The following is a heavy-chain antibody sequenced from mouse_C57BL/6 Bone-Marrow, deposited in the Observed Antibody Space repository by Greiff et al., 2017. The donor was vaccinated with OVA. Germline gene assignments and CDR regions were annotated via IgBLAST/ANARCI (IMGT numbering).Heavy chain of an antibody. CDR2: IYPRSGNT. D-gene: IGHD2-4*01. J-gene: IGHJ3*01. V-gene: IGHV1-81*01. Sequence: LQQSGAELARPGASVKLSCKASGYTFTSYGISWVKQRTGQGLEWIGEIYPRSGNTYYNEKFKGKATLTADKSSSTAYMELRSLTSEDSAVYFCARFDYVAWFAYWGQGTLVTVSA. CDR3: ARFDYVAWFAY. CDR1: GYTFTSYG.